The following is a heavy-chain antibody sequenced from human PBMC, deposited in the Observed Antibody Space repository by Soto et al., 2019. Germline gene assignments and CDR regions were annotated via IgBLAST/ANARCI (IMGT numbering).Heavy chain of an antibody. CDR2: IYPGDSDT. Sequence: GESLKISCKGSGYSFTSYWIGWVRQMPGKGLEWMGIIYPGDSDTRYSPSFQGQVTISADKSISTAYLQWSSLKASETAMYYCARSGRRDDYVWGSYRYPDYWGQGTLVTVSS. D-gene: IGHD3-16*02. V-gene: IGHV5-51*01. CDR3: ARSGRRDDYVWGSYRYPDY. J-gene: IGHJ4*02. CDR1: GYSFTSYW.